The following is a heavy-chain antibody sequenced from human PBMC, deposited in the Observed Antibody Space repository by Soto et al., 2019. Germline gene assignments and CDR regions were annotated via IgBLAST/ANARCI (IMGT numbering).Heavy chain of an antibody. D-gene: IGHD6-19*01. V-gene: IGHV3-30*18. CDR1: GFTFSSYG. CDR3: AKDLAVAAINWGFDP. J-gene: IGHJ5*02. Sequence: LRLSCAASGFTFSSYGMHWVRQAPGKGLEWVAVISYDGSNKYYADSVKGRFTISRDNSKNTLYLQMNSLRAEDTAVYYCAKDLAVAAINWGFDPWGQGTLVTV. CDR2: ISYDGSNK.